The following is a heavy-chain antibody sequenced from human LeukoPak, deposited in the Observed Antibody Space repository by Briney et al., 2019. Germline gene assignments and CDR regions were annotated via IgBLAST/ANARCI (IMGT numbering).Heavy chain of an antibody. CDR2: IYYSGST. CDR1: GGSISSGGYY. J-gene: IGHJ3*02. Sequence: TSQTLSLTCTVSGGSISSGGYYWSWIRQHPGKGLEWIGYIYYSGSTYYNPSLKSRLTISVDTSKNQFSLKLSSVTAADTAVYYCARDVALLSSSGPNDAFDIWGQGTMVTVSS. V-gene: IGHV4-31*03. CDR3: ARDVALLSSSGPNDAFDI. D-gene: IGHD3-22*01.